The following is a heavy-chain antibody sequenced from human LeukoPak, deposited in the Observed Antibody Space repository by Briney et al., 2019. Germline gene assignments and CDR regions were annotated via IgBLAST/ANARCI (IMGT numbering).Heavy chain of an antibody. Sequence: ASVKVSCKASGYTFTDYYMHWVRQAPGQGPEWLGWISPNTGGTIYAQKFQGRVTMPRDTSISTAYMELSRLRSDDTAVYYCARGGSSGEWFSHLDYWGQGTLVTVSS. J-gene: IGHJ4*02. CDR1: GYTFTDYY. CDR3: ARGGSSGEWFSHLDY. CDR2: ISPNTGGT. V-gene: IGHV1-2*02. D-gene: IGHD3-3*01.